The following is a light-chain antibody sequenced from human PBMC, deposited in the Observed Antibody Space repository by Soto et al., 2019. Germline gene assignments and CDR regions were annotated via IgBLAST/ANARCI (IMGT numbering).Light chain of an antibody. CDR1: QSVSSSY. J-gene: IGKJ1*01. CDR2: GAS. Sequence: IVLTQSPGTLSLSPGERATLSCRASQSVSSSYLAWYQQKPGQAPTPLIYGASSRAIGIPDRFSGSGSGTDFTLTISRLEPEDFAVYYCQQYGSSPWTFGQGTKVEIK. CDR3: QQYGSSPWT. V-gene: IGKV3-20*01.